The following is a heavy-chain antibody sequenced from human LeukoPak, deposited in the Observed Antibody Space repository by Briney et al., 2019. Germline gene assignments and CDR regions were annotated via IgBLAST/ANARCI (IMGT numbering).Heavy chain of an antibody. V-gene: IGHV1-18*01. D-gene: IGHD3-22*01. Sequence: GASVKVSCKASGYTFTSYGISWVRQAPGQGLEWMGWISAYNGNTNYAQKLQGRVTMTTDTSTSTAYMELRSLRSDDTAVYYCARGRYYDSSGYSNYWGQGTLVTVSS. J-gene: IGHJ4*02. CDR3: ARGRYYDSSGYSNY. CDR1: GYTFTSYG. CDR2: ISAYNGNT.